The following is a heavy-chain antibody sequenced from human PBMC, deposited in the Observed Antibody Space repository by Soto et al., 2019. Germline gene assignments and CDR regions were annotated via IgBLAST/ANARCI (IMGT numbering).Heavy chain of an antibody. CDR1: GFTFSSYG. CDR3: AKDASWNDLYYFDY. Sequence: PGGSLRLSCAASGFTFSSYGMHWVRQAPGKGLEWVAVISYDGSNKYYADSVKGRFTISRDNSKNTLYLQMNSLRAEDTAVYYCAKDASWNDLYYFDYWGQGTLVTVSS. J-gene: IGHJ4*02. CDR2: ISYDGSNK. D-gene: IGHD1-1*01. V-gene: IGHV3-30*18.